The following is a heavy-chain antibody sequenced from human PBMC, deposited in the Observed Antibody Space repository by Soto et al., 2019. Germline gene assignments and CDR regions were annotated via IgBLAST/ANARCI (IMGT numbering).Heavy chain of an antibody. V-gene: IGHV4-34*01. Sequence: FLSDNYCNWLRQPPGKGIEWIGEINHSGNTNYNPSLRSRVTISIDTSKNQLSLNLRSVSAADTAVYYCARGRGEFDAWCQRIPVTVFS. CDR1: FLSDNY. CDR2: INHSGNT. CDR3: ARGRGEFDA. J-gene: IGHJ5*02. D-gene: IGHD2-21*01.